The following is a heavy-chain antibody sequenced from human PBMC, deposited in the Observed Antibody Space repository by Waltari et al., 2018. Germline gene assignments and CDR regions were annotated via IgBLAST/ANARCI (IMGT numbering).Heavy chain of an antibody. J-gene: IGHJ4*02. D-gene: IGHD2-15*01. V-gene: IGHV4-4*02. CDR3: ARDRGRGLYLDS. CDR2: IHGSGKT. Sequence: QVQLQESGPGLVKPSGPLSVTCAVSGDTLSGHAGWSWVPQPPGKGREWSGQIHGSGKTNYKPSLESRVTVSRDTSNNQFSLKLASATAADTAVYYCARDRGRGLYLDSWGQGTLVTVSP. CDR1: GDTLSGHAG.